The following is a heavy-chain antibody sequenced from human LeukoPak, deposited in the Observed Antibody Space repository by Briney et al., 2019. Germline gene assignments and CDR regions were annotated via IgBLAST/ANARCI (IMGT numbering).Heavy chain of an antibody. CDR2: IDGDGSSR. D-gene: IGHD3/OR15-3a*01. CDR1: GFTFSSYS. Sequence: GGSLRLSCAASGFTFSSYSINWVRQAPGKGLEWVSRIDGDGSSRSYADSVQGRFTISRDNGKKTVFLQMNSLSAEDTAVYYCARILEGYYYFGLDVWGQGTTVIVSS. CDR3: ARILEGYYYFGLDV. V-gene: IGHV3-74*01. J-gene: IGHJ6*02.